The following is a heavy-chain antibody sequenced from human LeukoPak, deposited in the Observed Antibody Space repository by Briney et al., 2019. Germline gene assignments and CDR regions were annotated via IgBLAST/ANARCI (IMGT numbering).Heavy chain of an antibody. D-gene: IGHD6-13*01. V-gene: IGHV4-39*07. J-gene: IGHJ3*02. Sequence: SETLSLTCTVSGGSISSSSYYWGWIRQPPGKGLEWIGNIYYSGSTYYNPSLKSRVTISLDTSKNQFSLKLSSVTAADTAVYYCARSKQQLVTRAFDIWGQGTVVTVSS. CDR2: IYYSGST. CDR1: GGSISSSSYY. CDR3: ARSKQQLVTRAFDI.